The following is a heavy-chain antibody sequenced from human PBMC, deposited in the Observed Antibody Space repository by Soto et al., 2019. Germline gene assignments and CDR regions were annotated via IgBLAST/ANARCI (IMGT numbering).Heavy chain of an antibody. Sequence: GGSLRLSCAASGFTFSSYAMSWVRQAPGKGLEWVSAISGSGGSTYYADSVKGRFTISRDNSKNTLYLQMNSLRAEDTAVYYCAKAVYSSSWYDYYYYGMDVWGQGTTVTVS. V-gene: IGHV3-23*01. CDR2: ISGSGGST. CDR3: AKAVYSSSWYDYYYYGMDV. CDR1: GFTFSSYA. J-gene: IGHJ6*02. D-gene: IGHD6-13*01.